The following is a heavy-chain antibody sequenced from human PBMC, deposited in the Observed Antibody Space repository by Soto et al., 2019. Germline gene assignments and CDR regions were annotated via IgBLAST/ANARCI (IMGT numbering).Heavy chain of an antibody. V-gene: IGHV3-33*01. D-gene: IGHD2-2*01. CDR3: ARDPGYCSSTSWLGWFDP. CDR2: IWYDGSNK. CDR1: GFTFSSYG. Sequence: QVQLVESGGGVVQPGRSLRLSCAASGFTFSSYGMHWVRQAPGKGLEWVAVIWYDGSNKYYADSVKGRFTISRDNSKNTLYLQMNSLRAEDTAVYYCARDPGYCSSTSWLGWFDPWGQGTLVTVSS. J-gene: IGHJ5*02.